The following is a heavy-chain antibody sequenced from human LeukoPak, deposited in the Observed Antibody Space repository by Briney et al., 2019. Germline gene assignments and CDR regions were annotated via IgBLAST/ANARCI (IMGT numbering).Heavy chain of an antibody. Sequence: SVKVSCKASGGTFSSYAISWVRQAPGQGLEWMGGIIPIFGTANYAQKFQGRVTITADESTSPAYMELSSLRSEDTAVYYCARLPDYGDYGDDYWGQGTLVTVSS. D-gene: IGHD4-17*01. CDR3: ARLPDYGDYGDDY. J-gene: IGHJ4*02. CDR1: GGTFSSYA. V-gene: IGHV1-69*01. CDR2: IIPIFGTA.